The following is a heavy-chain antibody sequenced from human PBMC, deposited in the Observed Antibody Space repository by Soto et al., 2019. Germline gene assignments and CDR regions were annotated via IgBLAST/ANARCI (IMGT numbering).Heavy chain of an antibody. CDR2: IYYSGST. Sequence: PSETLSLTCTVAGGSISSGGYYWSWIRQHPGKGLEWIGYIYYSGSTYYNPSLKSRVTISVDTSKNQFSLKLSSVTAADTAVYYCARAPFSTAMVSNWFDPWGQGTLVTVSS. CDR3: ARAPFSTAMVSNWFDP. J-gene: IGHJ5*02. CDR1: GGSISSGGYY. V-gene: IGHV4-31*03. D-gene: IGHD5-18*01.